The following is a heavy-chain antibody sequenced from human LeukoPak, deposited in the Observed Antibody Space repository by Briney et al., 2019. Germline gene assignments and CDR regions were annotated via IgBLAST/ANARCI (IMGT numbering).Heavy chain of an antibody. V-gene: IGHV3-48*04. J-gene: IGHJ4*02. CDR1: XFTXXXXN. CDR2: ISSSSSSI. CDR3: ANSGNYYLDY. D-gene: IGHD1-26*01. Sequence: AXXFTXXXXNMNXVRXAPGXXXEWVSYISSSSSSIYYADSVKGRFTISRDNAKNLLYLQMNSLRAEDTAVYYCANSGNYYLDYWGQGTLVTVSS.